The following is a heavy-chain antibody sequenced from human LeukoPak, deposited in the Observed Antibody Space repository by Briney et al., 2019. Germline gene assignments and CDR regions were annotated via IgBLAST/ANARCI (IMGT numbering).Heavy chain of an antibody. D-gene: IGHD3-3*01. V-gene: IGHV3-48*03. J-gene: IGHJ4*02. CDR1: EFTFSSYE. CDR2: ISSSGETI. CDR3: ARVPRSSSIPIFR. Sequence: GGSLRLSCTASEFTFSSYEMNWVRQAPGKGLEWVSYISSSGETIYYADSVKGRFTISRDNAKNSLYLQLNSLRAEDTAVYYCARVPRSSSIPIFRWGQGTPATVSS.